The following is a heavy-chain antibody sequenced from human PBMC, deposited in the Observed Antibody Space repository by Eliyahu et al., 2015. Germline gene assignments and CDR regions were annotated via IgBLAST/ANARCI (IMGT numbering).Heavy chain of an antibody. CDR3: AGLYYYAMDV. CDR1: GLTFXDYY. J-gene: IGHJ6*02. Sequence: QVQLVESGGGLVKPGGSLRLSCAASGLTFXDYYMXWIRQAPGEGLEWVSYISSSGTTKTYADSVKGRFTISRDNAKNSLYLQMNSLRAEDTAVYYCAGLYYYAMDVWGQGTTVTVSS. D-gene: IGHD5-12*01. CDR2: ISSSGTTK. V-gene: IGHV3-11*01.